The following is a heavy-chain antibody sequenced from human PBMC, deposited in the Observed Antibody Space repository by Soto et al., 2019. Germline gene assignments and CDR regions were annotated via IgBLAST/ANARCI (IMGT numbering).Heavy chain of an antibody. CDR1: GFTVSSNY. V-gene: IGHV3-53*01. CDR2: IYSGGST. J-gene: IGHJ6*02. D-gene: IGHD2-15*01. CDR3: GRGCWSGGSCYRPYDYYGMDV. Sequence: AGGSLRLSCAASGFTVSSNYMSWVRQAPGKGLEWVSVIYSGGSTYYADSVKGRFTISRDNSKNTLDLQMNSLRAADTAVYYCGRGCWSGGSCYRPYDYYGMDVWGQGTTVTVSS.